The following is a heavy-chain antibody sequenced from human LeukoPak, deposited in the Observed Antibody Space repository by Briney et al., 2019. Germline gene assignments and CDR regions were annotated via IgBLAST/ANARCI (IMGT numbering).Heavy chain of an antibody. V-gene: IGHV5-51*01. D-gene: IGHD3-16*01. CDR1: GYDFTTNK. CDR2: VWPGDSHT. CDR3: SRLGDKLIQRSIFQFFDL. Sequence: GESLKISCKGSGYDFTTNKIAWFRQRPGEALEWMGLVWPGDSHTRYSPSFQGQDTMSADKSVNTAYLQWSSLKASDTAKYYCSRLGDKLIQRSIFQFFDLWGPGTQVIVSP. J-gene: IGHJ4*02.